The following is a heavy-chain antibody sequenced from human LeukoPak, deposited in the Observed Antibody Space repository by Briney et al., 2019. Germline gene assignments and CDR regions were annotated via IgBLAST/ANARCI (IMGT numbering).Heavy chain of an antibody. J-gene: IGHJ4*02. Sequence: SETLSLTCTVSGGSISSSSYYWGWIRQPPGKGLEWIGSIYYSGSTYYNPSLKSRVTISVDTSKNQFSLKLSSVTAADTAVYYCATPSTHSYGYEFRYWGQGTLVTVSS. D-gene: IGHD5-18*01. CDR2: IYYSGST. CDR1: GGSISSSSYY. CDR3: ATPSTHSYGYEFRY. V-gene: IGHV4-39*01.